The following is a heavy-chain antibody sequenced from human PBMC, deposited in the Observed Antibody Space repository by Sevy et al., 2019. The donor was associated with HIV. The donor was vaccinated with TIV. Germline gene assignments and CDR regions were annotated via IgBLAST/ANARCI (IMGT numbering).Heavy chain of an antibody. CDR1: EFTFSSYA. CDR3: AKGFCSGATCPRDYYYYGMDV. D-gene: IGHD2-15*01. J-gene: IGHJ6*02. Sequence: GGSLRLSCSASEFTFSSYAMSWVRQAPGKGLEWVSSISGSGRFTYYADFVEGRFIISRDSSKDTLSVQMNSLSAEATAVYYCAKGFCSGATCPRDYYYYGMDVWGQGTTVTVSS. CDR2: ISGSGRFT. V-gene: IGHV3-23*01.